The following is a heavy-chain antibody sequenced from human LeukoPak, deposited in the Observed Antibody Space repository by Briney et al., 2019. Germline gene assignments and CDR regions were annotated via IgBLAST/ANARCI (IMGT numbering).Heavy chain of an antibody. CDR2: ISGSGGST. D-gene: IGHD6-19*01. CDR3: AKESTEYSSGWYPLDY. J-gene: IGHJ4*02. V-gene: IGHV3-23*01. Sequence: GGSLRLSCAASGFTFSSYAMSWVRQAPGKGLEWVSAISGSGGSTYYADSVEGRFTISRDNSKNTLYLQMNSLRAEDTAVYYCAKESTEYSSGWYPLDYWGQGTLVTVSS. CDR1: GFTFSSYA.